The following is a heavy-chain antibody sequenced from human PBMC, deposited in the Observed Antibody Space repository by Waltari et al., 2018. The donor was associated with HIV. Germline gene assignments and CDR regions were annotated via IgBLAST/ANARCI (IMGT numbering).Heavy chain of an antibody. CDR1: GGTFSSYA. CDR3: ARGSGYVWGSYRYTDAFDI. CDR2: IIPIFGTA. V-gene: IGHV1-69*01. Sequence: QVQLVQSGAEVKKPGSSVKVSCKASGGTFSSYAISWVRQAPGQGLEWMGGIIPIFGTANYAQKFQGRVTITADESTSTAYMELSSLRSEDTAVYYCARGSGYVWGSYRYTDAFDIWGQGTMVTVSS. D-gene: IGHD3-16*02. J-gene: IGHJ3*02.